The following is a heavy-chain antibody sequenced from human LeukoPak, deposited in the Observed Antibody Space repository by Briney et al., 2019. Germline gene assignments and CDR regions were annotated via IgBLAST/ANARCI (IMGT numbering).Heavy chain of an antibody. D-gene: IGHD3-10*02. CDR3: ARTKDDRGTYNWFDP. J-gene: IGHJ5*02. V-gene: IGHV4-30-2*01. CDR1: VGSISSGGYS. Sequence: PSETLSLTCAVSVGSISSGGYSWSWIRQPPGKGLEWIGYIYHSGSTYYNPSLKSRVTISVDRSKNQFSLKLSSVTAADTAVYYCARTKDDRGTYNWFDPWGQGTLVTVSS. CDR2: IYHSGST.